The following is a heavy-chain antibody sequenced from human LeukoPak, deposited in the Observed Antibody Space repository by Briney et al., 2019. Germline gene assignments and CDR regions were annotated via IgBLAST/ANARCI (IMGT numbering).Heavy chain of an antibody. D-gene: IGHD2-15*01. V-gene: IGHV5-51*01. J-gene: IGHJ4*02. CDR1: GYNFAHHW. CDR3: ARQESEMTTPANRYFDL. Sequence: GESLKISCKGCGYNFAHHWIGWVRQMPGKGLEWMGIIFPDDSDTIYSPSFQGHVTISADKSINTAYLQWSDLKASDSAMYYCARQESEMTTPANRYFDLWGQGTLITVSS. CDR2: IFPDDSDT.